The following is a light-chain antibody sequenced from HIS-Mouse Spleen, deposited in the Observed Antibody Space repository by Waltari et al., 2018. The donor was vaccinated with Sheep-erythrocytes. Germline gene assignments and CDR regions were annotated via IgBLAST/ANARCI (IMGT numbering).Light chain of an antibody. Sequence: QSALTQPASVSGSPGQSITIPCTGTRSDVGSYTLVPWYQQHPGKAPKLMIYEGSKRPSGVSNRFSGSKSGNTASLTISGLQAEDEADYYCCSYAGSSTPWVFGGGTKLTVL. CDR2: EGS. J-gene: IGLJ3*02. V-gene: IGLV2-23*01. CDR1: RSDVGSYTL. CDR3: CSYAGSSTPWV.